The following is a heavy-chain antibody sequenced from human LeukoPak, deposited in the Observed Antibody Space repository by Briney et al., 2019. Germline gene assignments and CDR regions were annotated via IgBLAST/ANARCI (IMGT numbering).Heavy chain of an antibody. CDR2: ISAYSGNT. Sequence: ASVTDSFQSSVYTFTNYGISWVRPAPGKGLEWMGWISAYSGNTNYAQKLQRRVTMTTDTSTSTAYMELRSLRSDDTAVYYCARNHDYGDYVNDYWGQGTLVTVSS. CDR3: ARNHDYGDYVNDY. V-gene: IGHV1-18*01. J-gene: IGHJ4*02. CDR1: VYTFTNYG. D-gene: IGHD4-17*01.